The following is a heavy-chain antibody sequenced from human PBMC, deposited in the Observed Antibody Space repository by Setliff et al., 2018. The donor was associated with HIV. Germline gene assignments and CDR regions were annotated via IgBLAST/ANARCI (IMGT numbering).Heavy chain of an antibody. D-gene: IGHD3-22*01. CDR3: ARGPEVMTTAVYWYFDL. J-gene: IGHJ2*01. CDR2: INHSGST. CDR1: GASFSDYY. V-gene: IGHV4-34*01. Sequence: SETLSLTCADYGASFSDYYWSWIRQPPGKGMEWIGEINHSGSTNYNPTLKSPVTISVDTSKNQFSLKVGSVTAADTAVYYCARGPEVMTTAVYWYFDLWGRGTLVTVSS.